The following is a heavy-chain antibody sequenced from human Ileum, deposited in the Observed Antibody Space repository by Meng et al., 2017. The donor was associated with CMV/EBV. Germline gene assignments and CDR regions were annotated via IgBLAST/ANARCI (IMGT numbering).Heavy chain of an antibody. D-gene: IGHD3-22*01. V-gene: IGHV6-1*01. CDR3: AREVDYYDSSGYYYWLDP. CDR1: NSAA. CDR2: TYYRSKWYN. J-gene: IGHJ5*02. Sequence: NSAAWNWIRQSPSRGLEWLGRTYYRSKWYNDYAVSVKSRITINPDTSKNQFSLQLNSVTPEDTAVYYCAREVDYYDSSGYYYWLDPWGQGTLVTVSS.